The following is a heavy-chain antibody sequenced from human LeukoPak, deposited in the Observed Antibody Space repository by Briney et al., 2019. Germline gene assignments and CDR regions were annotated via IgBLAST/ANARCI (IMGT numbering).Heavy chain of an antibody. CDR3: ARSMGDYVRGSYPS. CDR2: IGSSSSTI. J-gene: IGHJ5*02. V-gene: IGHV3-48*04. D-gene: IGHD3-16*01. CDR1: GFTFSSYS. Sequence: GGSLRLSCAASGFTFSSYSMNWVRQAPGKGLEWVSYIGSSSSTIYYADSVKGRFTISRDNAKNSLYLQMNSLRAEDTAVYYCARSMGDYVRGSYPSWGQGTLVTVSS.